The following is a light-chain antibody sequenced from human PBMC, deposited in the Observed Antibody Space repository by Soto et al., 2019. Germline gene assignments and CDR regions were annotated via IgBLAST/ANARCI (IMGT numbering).Light chain of an antibody. Sequence: EIVLTQSPGTLSLSPGERATLSCRATQSVSSSNLAWYQQKPGQAPRILIYGASSRATGIPDRFSGSGSGRDFNLTINGLEPEDSAVYSCHQYGRSPPTFGQGTKVEIK. CDR1: QSVSSSN. V-gene: IGKV3-20*01. CDR3: HQYGRSPPT. CDR2: GAS. J-gene: IGKJ1*01.